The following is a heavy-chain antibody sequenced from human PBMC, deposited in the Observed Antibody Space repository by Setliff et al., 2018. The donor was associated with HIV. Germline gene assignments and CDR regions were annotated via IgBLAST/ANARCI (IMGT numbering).Heavy chain of an antibody. CDR1: GFTFSDYE. Sequence: LRLSCVGSGFTFSDYEMNWVRQAPGKGLEWVSHISGSGDTKYYADSVKGRFTIFRDNAKNTLYLQMHSLRVEDTAMYYCVRGGWILWGQGTLVTVSS. CDR2: ISGSGDTK. J-gene: IGHJ1*01. CDR3: VRGGWIL. D-gene: IGHD2-2*03. V-gene: IGHV3-48*03.